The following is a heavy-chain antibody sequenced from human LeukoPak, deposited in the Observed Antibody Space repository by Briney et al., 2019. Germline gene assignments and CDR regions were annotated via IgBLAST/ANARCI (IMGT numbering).Heavy chain of an antibody. V-gene: IGHV4-59*12. D-gene: IGHD2-8*01. CDR1: GGSISNKY. CDR3: ARGWGYCTNGVCYTLRGFNWFDP. J-gene: IGHJ5*02. Sequence: SSETLSLTCTVSGGSISNKYWSWIRQPPGKGLEWIAYIYYSGSTNYNPSLKSRVTISVDTSKNQFSLKLSSVTAADTAVYYCARGWGYCTNGVCYTLRGFNWFDPWGQGTLVTVSS. CDR2: IYYSGST.